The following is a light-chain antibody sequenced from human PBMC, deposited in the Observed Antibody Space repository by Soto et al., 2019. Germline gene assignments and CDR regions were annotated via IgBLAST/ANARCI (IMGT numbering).Light chain of an antibody. V-gene: IGKV1-27*01. CDR3: QEHYSAPPVA. Sequence: DIQMTQSPSSLSASVGDRVTITCRASQDIDHSLAWYQQKPGKVPKLLIYSASTLQPGVPSRFSGSGSGTDSTLTITSLQPEDVATYYCQEHYSAPPVAFGPGTKVDV. CDR1: QDIDHS. CDR2: SAS. J-gene: IGKJ3*01.